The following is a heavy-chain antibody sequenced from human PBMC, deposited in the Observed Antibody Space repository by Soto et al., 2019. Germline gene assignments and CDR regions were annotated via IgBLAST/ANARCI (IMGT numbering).Heavy chain of an antibody. CDR3: ARESGEATATLDYYDFYMDV. CDR1: GDTFNDYY. D-gene: IGHD5-12*01. Sequence: QVQLVQSGAEVKRPGASVTVSCRSSGDTFNDYYIHWVRQAPGQGLEWMGWINPNGGVTKYAQKFQGWVSMTRDPSIRTVYMQLSRLRSDDTAVYYCARESGEATATLDYYDFYMDVWGTGTTVTVSS. CDR2: INPNGGVT. V-gene: IGHV1-2*04. J-gene: IGHJ6*03.